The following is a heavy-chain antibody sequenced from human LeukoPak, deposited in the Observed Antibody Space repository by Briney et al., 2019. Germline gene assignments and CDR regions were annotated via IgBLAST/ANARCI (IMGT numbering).Heavy chain of an antibody. V-gene: IGHV3-23*01. Sequence: GGSVRLSCAASGFTFTNYGMNWVRQAPGKGLDWVSAISGSGDSTYYADSVKGRFTISRDNSKNTLYLQMNRLRAEDTAIYYCAKDSRSSGWYNWFDPWGQGTLVTVSS. J-gene: IGHJ5*02. CDR2: ISGSGDST. D-gene: IGHD6-19*01. CDR1: GFTFTNYG. CDR3: AKDSRSSGWYNWFDP.